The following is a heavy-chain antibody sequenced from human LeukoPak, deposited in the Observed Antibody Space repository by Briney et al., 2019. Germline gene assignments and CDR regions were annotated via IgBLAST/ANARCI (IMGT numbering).Heavy chain of an antibody. D-gene: IGHD2-2*01. V-gene: IGHV3-30*02. Sequence: GGSLRLSCAASGFTFSSYGMHWVRQAPGKGLEWVAFIRYDGSNTYYADSVKGRFAISRDNSKNTLYLQMNSLRTEDTAVYYCARGSYCSSINCYFNWLDPWGQGTLVTVSS. CDR2: IRYDGSNT. J-gene: IGHJ5*02. CDR1: GFTFSSYG. CDR3: ARGSYCSSINCYFNWLDP.